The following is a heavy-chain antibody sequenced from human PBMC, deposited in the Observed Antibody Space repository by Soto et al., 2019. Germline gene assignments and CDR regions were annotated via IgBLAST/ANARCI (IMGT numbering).Heavy chain of an antibody. D-gene: IGHD3-16*01. CDR2: IYGNDGT. CDR3: ARKISCSYWKFDP. V-gene: IGHV2-5*01. CDR1: GFSLSANGVG. Sequence: SGPTLVNPTQTLTLTCAFSGFSLSANGVGVGWIRQPPGGALEWLAIIYGNDGTSIRPTLQSRLSISKDTSKNQVGLSLTNMDPRDTGTYYCARKISCSYWKFDPWGPGAQVTVSS. J-gene: IGHJ5*02.